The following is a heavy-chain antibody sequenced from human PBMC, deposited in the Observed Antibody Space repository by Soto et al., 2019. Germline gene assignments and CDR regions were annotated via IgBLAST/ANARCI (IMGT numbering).Heavy chain of an antibody. D-gene: IGHD3-9*01. CDR2: LIPIFGTA. V-gene: IGHV1-69*01. CDR3: ARGAYYDILAGYRPYYYYGMDV. J-gene: IGHJ6*04. Sequence: QVQLVQSGAEVKKPGSSVKVSCKASGGTFSSYAISWVRQAPGQGLEWMGGLIPIFGTANYAQKFQGSVTITADESTSTAYTELSSLRAEDTAVYYCARGAYYDILAGYRPYYYYGMDVWGEGTTVAVSS. CDR1: GGTFSSYA.